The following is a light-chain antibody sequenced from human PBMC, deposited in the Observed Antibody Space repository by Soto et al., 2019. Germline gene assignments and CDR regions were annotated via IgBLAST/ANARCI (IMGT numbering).Light chain of an antibody. J-gene: IGLJ1*01. Sequence: QSVLTQPPSVSGAPGQRVTIRCSGSSXNIGAGNAVHWYQHLPGTAPKLLMYGNNNRPSGVPDRFSGSKSGTSASLAITGLQAEDEADYYCQSYESSLSGTVFRTGTKVTVL. CDR3: QSYESSLSGTV. CDR2: GNN. V-gene: IGLV1-40*01. CDR1: SXNIGAGNA.